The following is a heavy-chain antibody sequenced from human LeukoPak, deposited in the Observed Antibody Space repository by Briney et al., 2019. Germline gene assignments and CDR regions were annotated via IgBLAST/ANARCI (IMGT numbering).Heavy chain of an antibody. V-gene: IGHV3-21*01. CDR2: ISSSSSYI. Sequence: GGSLRLSCAASGFTFSSYSMNWVRQAPGKGLEWVSSISSSSSYIYYADSVKGRFTISRDNAKNSLYLQMNSLRAEDTAVYYCASDTMTNNWFDPWGQGTPVTVSS. CDR3: ASDTMTNNWFDP. J-gene: IGHJ5*02. D-gene: IGHD3-22*01. CDR1: GFTFSSYS.